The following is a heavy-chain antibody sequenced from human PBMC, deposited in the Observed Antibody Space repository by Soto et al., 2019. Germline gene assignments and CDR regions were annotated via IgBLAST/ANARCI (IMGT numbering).Heavy chain of an antibody. CDR3: ARDGPPTTVTPGDDY. CDR2: IIPIFGTA. D-gene: IGHD4-17*01. CDR1: GGTFSSYA. Sequence: QVQLVQSGAEVKKPGSSVKVSCKASGGTFSSYAISWVRQAPGQGLEWMGGIIPIFGTANYAQKFQGRVTITADESTSIAYMELGSLRSEDTAVYYCARDGPPTTVTPGDDYWGQGTLVTVSS. J-gene: IGHJ4*02. V-gene: IGHV1-69*01.